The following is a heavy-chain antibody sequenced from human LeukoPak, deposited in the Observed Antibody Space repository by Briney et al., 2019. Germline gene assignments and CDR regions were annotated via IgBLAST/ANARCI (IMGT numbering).Heavy chain of an antibody. CDR2: ISGSGGST. CDR1: GFTFSSSW. V-gene: IGHV3-23*01. Sequence: GGPLRLSCAASGFTFSSSWMSWVRQAPGKGLEWVSAISGSGGSTYYADSVKGRFTISRDNSKNTLYLQMDSLRAEDTAVYYCAKCSSGWYGGDYWGQGTLVTVSS. J-gene: IGHJ4*02. D-gene: IGHD6-19*01. CDR3: AKCSSGWYGGDY.